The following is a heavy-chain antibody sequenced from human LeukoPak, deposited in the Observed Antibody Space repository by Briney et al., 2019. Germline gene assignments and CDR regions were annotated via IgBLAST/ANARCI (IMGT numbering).Heavy chain of an antibody. CDR1: GFSFSSNW. CDR3: ASPYCSSTTCYPRTFHH. D-gene: IGHD2-2*01. Sequence: GGSLRLSCAASGFSFSSNWMSWVRQAPGKGLEWVANIKQDESEKYYVDSVKGRFTISRDNAKNSLYLQMNSLRAEDTAVYYCASPYCSSTTCYPRTFHHWGQGTLVTVSS. J-gene: IGHJ1*01. V-gene: IGHV3-7*01. CDR2: IKQDESEK.